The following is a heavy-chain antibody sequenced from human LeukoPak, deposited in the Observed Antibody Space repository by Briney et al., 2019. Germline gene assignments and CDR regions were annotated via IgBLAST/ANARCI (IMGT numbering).Heavy chain of an antibody. V-gene: IGHV3-21*01. CDR3: ARAKYSSGSGAFDI. J-gene: IGHJ3*02. Sequence: PGGSLRLSCAASGFTFNDYNMNWVRQAPGKGLEWVSSISSRSSYIYYADSVKGRFTISRDNAKNTLYLQMNSLRAEDTAVYYCARAKYSSGSGAFDIWGQGTMVTVSS. CDR1: GFTFNDYN. CDR2: ISSRSSYI. D-gene: IGHD6-19*01.